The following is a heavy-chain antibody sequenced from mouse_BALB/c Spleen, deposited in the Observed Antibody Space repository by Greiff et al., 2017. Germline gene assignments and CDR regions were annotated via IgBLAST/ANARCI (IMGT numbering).Heavy chain of an antibody. Sequence: EVKLMESGPGLVKPSQSLSLTCTVTGYSITSDYAWNWIRQFPGNKLEWMGYISYSGSTSYNPSLKSRISITRDTSKNQFFLQLNSVTTEDTATYYCARGELHFDYWGQGTTLTVSS. J-gene: IGHJ2*01. CDR2: ISYSGST. CDR3: ARGELHFDY. V-gene: IGHV3-2*02. CDR1: GYSITSDYA.